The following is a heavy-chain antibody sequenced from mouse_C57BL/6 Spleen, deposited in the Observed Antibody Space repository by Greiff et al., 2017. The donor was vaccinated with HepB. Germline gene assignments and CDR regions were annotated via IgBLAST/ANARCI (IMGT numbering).Heavy chain of an antibody. CDR2: INPSNGGT. Sequence: VQLQQPGTELVKPGASVKLSCKASGYTFTSYWMHWVKQRPAQGLEWIGNINPSNGGTNYNEKFKSKATLTVDKSSSTAYMQLSSLTSEDSAVYYCAREGYYDYEIAYWGQGTLVTVSA. V-gene: IGHV1-53*01. J-gene: IGHJ3*01. D-gene: IGHD2-4*01. CDR3: AREGYYDYEIAY. CDR1: GYTFTSYW.